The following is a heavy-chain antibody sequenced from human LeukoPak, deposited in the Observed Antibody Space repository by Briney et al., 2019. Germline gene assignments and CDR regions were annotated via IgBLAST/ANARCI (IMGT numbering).Heavy chain of an antibody. D-gene: IGHD7-27*01. CDR2: IYYSGST. CDR1: GGSISSYY. V-gene: IGHV4-59*01. CDR3: ASLGAYFDY. Sequence: PSEALSLTCTVSGGSISSYYWSWIRQPPGKGLEWIGYIYYSGSTNYNPSLKSRVTISVDTSKNQFSLKLSSVTAADTAVYYCASLGAYFDYWGQGTLVTVSS. J-gene: IGHJ4*02.